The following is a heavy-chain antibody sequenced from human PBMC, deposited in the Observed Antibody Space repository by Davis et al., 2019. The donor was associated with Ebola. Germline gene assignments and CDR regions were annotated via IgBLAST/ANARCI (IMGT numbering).Heavy chain of an antibody. V-gene: IGHV4-59*01. CDR2: IYYSGNT. Sequence: PGGSLRLSCTVSGGSFSSYYWSWIRQLPGKGLEWIGYIYYSGNTNYNPSLKSRVTISVDTSKNQFSLRLTSVTAADSAVYYCARGYSAAYGRFDPWGQGTLVTVSS. CDR3: ARGYSAAYGRFDP. J-gene: IGHJ5*02. D-gene: IGHD1-26*01. CDR1: GGSFSSYY.